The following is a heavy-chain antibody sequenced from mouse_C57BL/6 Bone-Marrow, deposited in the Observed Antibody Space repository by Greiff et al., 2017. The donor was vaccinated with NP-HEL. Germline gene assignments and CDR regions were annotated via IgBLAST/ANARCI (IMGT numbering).Heavy chain of an antibody. CDR2: ISSGGSYT. V-gene: IGHV5-6*01. CDR1: GFTFSSYG. CDR3: ARVSQLGWFAY. J-gene: IGHJ3*01. D-gene: IGHD2-12*01. Sequence: EVQGVESGGDLVKPGGSLKLSCAASGFTFSSYGMSWVRQTPDKRLEWVATISSGGSYTFYPDSVKGRFTISRDNAKNTLYLQMSSLKSEDTAMYYCARVSQLGWFAYWGQGTLVTVSA.